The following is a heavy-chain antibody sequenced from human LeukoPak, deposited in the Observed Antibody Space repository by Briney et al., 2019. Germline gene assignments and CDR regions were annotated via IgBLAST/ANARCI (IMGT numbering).Heavy chain of an antibody. CDR3: ARDRIHAFDY. V-gene: IGHV3-30*04. CDR2: ISYDGRNK. CDR1: GFTFSSYA. D-gene: IGHD2/OR15-2a*01. Sequence: PGGSLRLSCAASGFTFSSYAMHWVRQAPGKGLEGVAVISYDGRNKYYADSVKGRFTISTHNSKNTLYLQMNSLTAEDTAVYYCARDRIHAFDYWGQGTLVTVSS. J-gene: IGHJ4*02.